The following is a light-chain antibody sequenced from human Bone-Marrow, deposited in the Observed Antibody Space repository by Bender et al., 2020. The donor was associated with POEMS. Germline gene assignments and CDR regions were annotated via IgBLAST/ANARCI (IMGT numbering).Light chain of an antibody. CDR3: SSYRSSSIPFV. CDR2: DVT. J-gene: IGLJ1*01. V-gene: IGLV2-14*03. Sequence: QSALTQPASVSGSPGQSITISCTGTSSDVGDYNYVSWYQQHPGKAPKLMIYDVTNRPSGVSNRFSGSKSGSTASLTISGIQAEDEADYYCSSYRSSSIPFVFGTGTKVTVL. CDR1: SSDVGDYNY.